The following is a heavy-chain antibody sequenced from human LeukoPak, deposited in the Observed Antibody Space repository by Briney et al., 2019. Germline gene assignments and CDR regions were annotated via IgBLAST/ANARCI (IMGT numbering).Heavy chain of an antibody. D-gene: IGHD6-13*01. Sequence: SETLSLTCTVSGGSISSYYWSWIRQPPGKGLEWIGYIYYSGSTNYNPSLKSRVTISVDTSKNQFSLKLSSVPAADTAVYYCARAVAAAGDFDYWGQGTLVTVSS. CDR3: ARAVAAAGDFDY. CDR2: IYYSGST. J-gene: IGHJ4*02. CDR1: GGSISSYY. V-gene: IGHV4-59*01.